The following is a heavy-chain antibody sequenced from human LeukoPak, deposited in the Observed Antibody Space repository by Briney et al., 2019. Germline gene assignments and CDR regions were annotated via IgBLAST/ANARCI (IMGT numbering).Heavy chain of an antibody. CDR2: INHSGST. CDR3: ARESWGTYYYDSSGYYLDDY. J-gene: IGHJ4*02. Sequence: SETLSLTCAVYGGSFSGYYWSWIRQPPGKGLEWIGEINHSGSTNYNPSLKSRVTISVDTSKNQFSLKLSSVTAADTAVYYCARESWGTYYYDSSGYYLDDYWGQGTLVTVSS. CDR1: GGSFSGYY. V-gene: IGHV4-34*01. D-gene: IGHD3-22*01.